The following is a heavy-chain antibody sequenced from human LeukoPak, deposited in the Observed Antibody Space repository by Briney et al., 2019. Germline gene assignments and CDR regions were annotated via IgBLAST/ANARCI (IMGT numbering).Heavy chain of an antibody. CDR1: GGSISSYY. CDR2: IYYSGST. CDR3: ARDRGYDFDY. D-gene: IGHD5-12*01. V-gene: IGHV4-59*12. Sequence: SETLSLTCTVSGGSISSYYGSWIRQPPGKGLEWIGYIYYSGSTNYNPSLKSRVTISVDTSKNQFSLKLSSVTAADTAVYYCARDRGYDFDYWGQGTLVTVSS. J-gene: IGHJ4*02.